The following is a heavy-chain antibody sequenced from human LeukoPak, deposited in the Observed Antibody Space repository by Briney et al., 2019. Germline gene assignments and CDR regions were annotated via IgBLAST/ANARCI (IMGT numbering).Heavy chain of an antibody. CDR1: GGSISSGSYY. CDR3: ARSYCSGGSCYSK. CDR2: IYTSGST. D-gene: IGHD2-15*01. J-gene: IGHJ4*02. V-gene: IGHV4-61*02. Sequence: SQTLSLTCTVSGGSISSGSYYWSWIRQPAGKGLEWIGRIYTSGSTNYNPSLKSRVTISVDTSKNQFSLKLSSVTAADTAVYYCARSYCSGGSCYSKWGQGTLVTVSS.